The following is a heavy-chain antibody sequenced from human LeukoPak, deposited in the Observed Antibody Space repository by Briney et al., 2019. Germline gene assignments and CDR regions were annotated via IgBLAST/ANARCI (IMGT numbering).Heavy chain of an antibody. Sequence: GASVKVSCKASGYSFTSHYMHWVRQAPGQGLEWMGWINTNTGNPTYAQGFTGRFVFSLDTSVSTAYLQISSLKAEDTAVYYCARDRSRGTADWFDPWGQGTLVTVSS. J-gene: IGHJ5*02. CDR1: GYSFTSHY. CDR2: INTNTGNP. D-gene: IGHD6-13*01. V-gene: IGHV7-4-1*02. CDR3: ARDRSRGTADWFDP.